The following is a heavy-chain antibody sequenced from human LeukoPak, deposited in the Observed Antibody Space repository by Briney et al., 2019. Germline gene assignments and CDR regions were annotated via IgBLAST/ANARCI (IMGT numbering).Heavy chain of an antibody. J-gene: IGHJ4*02. V-gene: IGHV3-23*01. CDR1: GFTFSNYG. CDR3: VKARMPHCGTDCLES. Sequence: PGGSLRLSCAASGFTFSNYGTSWVRQAPGKGPEWVSVIRGSGGGTYYADSVKGRFTISRDNSKNTVYLQVNSLRAEDTAVYYCVKARMPHCGTDCLESWGQGTLVTVSS. D-gene: IGHD2-21*02. CDR2: IRGSGGGT.